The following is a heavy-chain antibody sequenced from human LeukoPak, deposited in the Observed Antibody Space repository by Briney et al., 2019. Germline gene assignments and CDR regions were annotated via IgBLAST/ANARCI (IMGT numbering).Heavy chain of an antibody. CDR2: IYYSGST. D-gene: IGHD6-6*01. Sequence: ETLSLTCTVSGGSISSYYWSWIRQPPGKGLEWIGYIYYSGSTNYNPSLKSRVTISVDTSKNQFSLKLSSVTAADTAVYYCARSIAARFGGAFDIWGQGTMVTVSS. CDR3: ARSIAARFGGAFDI. J-gene: IGHJ3*02. CDR1: GGSISSYY. V-gene: IGHV4-59*01.